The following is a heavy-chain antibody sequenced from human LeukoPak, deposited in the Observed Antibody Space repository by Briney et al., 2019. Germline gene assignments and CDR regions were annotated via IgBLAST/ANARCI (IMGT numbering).Heavy chain of an antibody. J-gene: IGHJ5*02. Sequence: GGSLRLSCAASGFTFSSYSMNWVRQAPGKGLEWVSSISSSSSYTYYADSVKGRFTISRDNAKNSLYLQMNSLRAEDTAVYYCARDSSGWYRWFDPWGQGTLVTVSS. CDR3: ARDSSGWYRWFDP. D-gene: IGHD6-19*01. V-gene: IGHV3-21*04. CDR2: ISSSSSYT. CDR1: GFTFSSYS.